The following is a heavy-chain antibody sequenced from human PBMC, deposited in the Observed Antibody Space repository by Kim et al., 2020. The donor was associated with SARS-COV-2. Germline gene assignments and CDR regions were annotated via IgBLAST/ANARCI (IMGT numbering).Heavy chain of an antibody. CDR3: ARDIPSEVGVRQGYYYGMDV. J-gene: IGHJ6*02. D-gene: IGHD2-21*01. CDR2: MYYSGRT. CDR1: GGSISSSSYY. V-gene: IGHV4-39*07. Sequence: SETLSLTCTVSGGSISSSSYYCGWIRQPPGKGLEWIGSMYYSGRTYYNPSLKSRVTMSVDTSKNQFSLKLSSVTAADTAVYYCARDIPSEVGVRQGYYYGMDVWGQGTTVSVSS.